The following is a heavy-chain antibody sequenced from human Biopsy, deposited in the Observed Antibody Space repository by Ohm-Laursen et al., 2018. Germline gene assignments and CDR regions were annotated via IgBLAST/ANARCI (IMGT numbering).Heavy chain of an antibody. Sequence: SLRLSCAASGFSVSSYDMNWVRQAPAKGLEWISYISETSSHIHDADSVRGRFTVARDIAKNSLYLQLNSLRVEDTAVYYCARDSSRRAREGGMDVWGQGTTVTVSS. CDR1: GFSVSSYD. V-gene: IGHV3-21*01. D-gene: IGHD6-6*01. CDR3: ARDSSRRAREGGMDV. J-gene: IGHJ6*02. CDR2: ISETSSHI.